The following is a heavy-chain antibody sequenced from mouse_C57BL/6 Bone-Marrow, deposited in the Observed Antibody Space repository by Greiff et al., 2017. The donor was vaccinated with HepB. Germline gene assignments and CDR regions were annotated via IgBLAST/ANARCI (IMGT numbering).Heavy chain of an antibody. CDR3: ARDGSNYYFDY. J-gene: IGHJ2*01. D-gene: IGHD2-5*01. CDR1: GYSITSGYD. CDR2: ISYSGST. Sequence: VQLKESGPGMVKPSQSLSLTCTVTGYSITSGYDWHWIRHFPGNKLEWMGYISYSGSTNYNPSLKSRISITHDTSKNHFFLKLNSVTTEDTATYYCARDGSNYYFDYWGQGTTLTVSS. V-gene: IGHV3-1*01.